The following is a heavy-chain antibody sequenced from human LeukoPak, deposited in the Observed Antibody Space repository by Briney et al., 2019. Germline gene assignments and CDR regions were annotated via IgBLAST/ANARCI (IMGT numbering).Heavy chain of an antibody. Sequence: PGRSLRLSCAASGFTFSSYGMRWVRQAPGKGLEWVAVISYDGSNKCYADSVKGRFTISRDNSKNTLYLQMNSLRAEDTAVYYCAKDSAYYDSSGYDYWGQGTLVTVSS. CDR2: ISYDGSNK. D-gene: IGHD3-22*01. J-gene: IGHJ4*02. V-gene: IGHV3-30*18. CDR3: AKDSAYYDSSGYDY. CDR1: GFTFSSYG.